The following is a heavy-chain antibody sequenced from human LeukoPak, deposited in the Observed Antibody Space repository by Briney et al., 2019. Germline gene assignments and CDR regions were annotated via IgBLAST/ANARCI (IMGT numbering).Heavy chain of an antibody. D-gene: IGHD1-26*01. J-gene: IGHJ6*02. CDR2: IYYSGST. V-gene: IGHV4-59*08. CDR3: ARRPQGGATDFYYGMDV. CDR1: GGSTSSYY. Sequence: SETLSLTCTVSGGSTSSYYWSWIRQPPGKGLEWIGYIYYSGSTNYNPSLKSRVTISVDTSKNQFSLKLSSVTAADTAVYYCARRPQGGATDFYYGMDVWGQGTTVTVSS.